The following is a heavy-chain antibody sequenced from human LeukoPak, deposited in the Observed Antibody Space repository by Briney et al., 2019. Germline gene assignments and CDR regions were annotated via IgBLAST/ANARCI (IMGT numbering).Heavy chain of an antibody. CDR3: ARADGSGSYYRTDP. V-gene: IGHV4-61*02. D-gene: IGHD3-10*01. Sequence: SETLSLTCTVSGGSISSGSYYWSWIRQPAGKGLEWIGRIYTSGSTNYNPSLKSRVTISVDTSKNQFSLKLSSVTAADTAVYYCARADGSGSYYRTDPWGQGTLVTVSS. CDR1: GGSISSGSYY. CDR2: IYTSGST. J-gene: IGHJ5*02.